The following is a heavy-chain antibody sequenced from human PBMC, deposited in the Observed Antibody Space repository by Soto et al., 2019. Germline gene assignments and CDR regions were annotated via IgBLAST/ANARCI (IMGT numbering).Heavy chain of an antibody. Sequence: GGSLRLSCAASGFSVSDYWMHWVRQAPGKGLVWVSRINSDGRSTAYADSVKGRFTISRDNAKSTVFLQMNSLRAEDTAIYYCARETFGMANNYWGQGTPVTVSS. CDR2: INSDGRST. CDR3: ARETFGMANNY. V-gene: IGHV3-74*01. D-gene: IGHD3-16*01. J-gene: IGHJ4*02. CDR1: GFSVSDYW.